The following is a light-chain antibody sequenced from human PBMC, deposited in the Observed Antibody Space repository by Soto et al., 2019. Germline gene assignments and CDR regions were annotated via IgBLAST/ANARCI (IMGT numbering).Light chain of an antibody. Sequence: EIVLTQSPATLSLSPGERATLSCRASQSVSNYLAWYQQKPGQAPRLLIYGASSRATGIPDRFSGGGSGTDFSLTISSLQSEDFALYYCQQYHNLWTFGQGTKVDIK. V-gene: IGKV3D-15*01. J-gene: IGKJ1*01. CDR3: QQYHNLWT. CDR1: QSVSNY. CDR2: GAS.